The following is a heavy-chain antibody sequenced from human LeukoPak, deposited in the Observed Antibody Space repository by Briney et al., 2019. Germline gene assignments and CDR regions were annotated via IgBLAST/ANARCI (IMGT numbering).Heavy chain of an antibody. Sequence: PGRSLRLSCAASGFSFSSYGMHWVRQAPGKGLGWVAVIWYDGSNKYYADSVKGRFTISRDNSKNTVYLQMNSLRAEDTAVYYCARDNSGMDVWGQGTTVTVSS. CDR1: GFSFSSYG. J-gene: IGHJ6*02. D-gene: IGHD4-23*01. V-gene: IGHV3-33*01. CDR3: ARDNSGMDV. CDR2: IWYDGSNK.